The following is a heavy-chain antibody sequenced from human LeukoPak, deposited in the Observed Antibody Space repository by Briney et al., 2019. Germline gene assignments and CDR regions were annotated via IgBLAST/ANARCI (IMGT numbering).Heavy chain of an antibody. J-gene: IGHJ4*02. Sequence: NPSETLSLTCPVSGGSISSHYWSWIRQPPGKGLEWIGYIYYSGSTNYNPSLKSRVTISVDTSKNQFSLKLSSVTAADTAVYYCASVGSGSYYNFAYWGQGTLVTVSS. D-gene: IGHD3-10*01. CDR1: GGSISSHY. CDR2: IYYSGST. CDR3: ASVGSGSYYNFAY. V-gene: IGHV4-59*11.